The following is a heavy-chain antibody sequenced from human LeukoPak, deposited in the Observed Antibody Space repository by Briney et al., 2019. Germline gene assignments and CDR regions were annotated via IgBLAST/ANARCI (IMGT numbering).Heavy chain of an antibody. CDR3: ARGWLGWFDP. CDR1: GYSISSGYY. J-gene: IGHJ5*02. CDR2: IYHSGST. D-gene: IGHD6-19*01. V-gene: IGHV4-38-2*01. Sequence: SETLSLTCAVSGYSISSGYYWGWIRQPPGKGLEWIGSIYHSGSTYCSPSLKSRVAISVDTSKNQFSLKLSSVTAADTAVYYCARGWLGWFDPWGQGTLVTVSS.